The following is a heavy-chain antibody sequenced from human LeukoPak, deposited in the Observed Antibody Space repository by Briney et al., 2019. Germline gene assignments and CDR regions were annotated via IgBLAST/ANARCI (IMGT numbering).Heavy chain of an antibody. CDR3: ASSVGSTDY. V-gene: IGHV4-34*01. J-gene: IGHJ4*02. CDR1: GESLSKYY. CDR2: INHRGST. D-gene: IGHD1-26*01. Sequence: SETLTLSCAVYGESLSKYYWTWIRQSPGKGLEWIGEINHRGSTNHNPSLKSRVTLSVDTSKHQFSLKLTSVTAADAAVYYCASSVGSTDYWGQRTLVTVSS.